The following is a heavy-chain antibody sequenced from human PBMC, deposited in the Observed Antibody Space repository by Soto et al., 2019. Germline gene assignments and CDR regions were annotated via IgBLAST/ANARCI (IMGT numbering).Heavy chain of an antibody. D-gene: IGHD3-10*01. CDR3: ARDDGSGSYYDWFDP. Sequence: EVQLLESGGGLVQPGGSLRLSCAASGFTFSSYAMSWVRQAPGKGLEWVSAISGSGGSTYYADSVKGRFTISRDNSKNTLYRQMNSLRAEDTAVYYCARDDGSGSYYDWFDPWGQGTLVTVSS. CDR1: GFTFSSYA. CDR2: ISGSGGST. V-gene: IGHV3-23*01. J-gene: IGHJ5*02.